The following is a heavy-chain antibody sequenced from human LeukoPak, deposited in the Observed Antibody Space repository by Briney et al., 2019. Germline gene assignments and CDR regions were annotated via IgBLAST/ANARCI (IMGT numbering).Heavy chain of an antibody. D-gene: IGHD3-10*01. Sequence: PGGSLRLSCAASGITVSSRYMSWVRQAPGKGLEWVSGISGSGGSTYYADSVKGRFTISRDNSRNILHLQMNSLRADDTAVYYCAKDRGRAFDYWGQGTLVTVSS. CDR3: AKDRGRAFDY. J-gene: IGHJ4*02. CDR2: ISGSGGST. V-gene: IGHV3-23*01. CDR1: GITVSSRY.